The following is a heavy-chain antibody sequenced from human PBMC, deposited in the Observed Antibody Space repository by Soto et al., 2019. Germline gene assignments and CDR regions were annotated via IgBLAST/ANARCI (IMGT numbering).Heavy chain of an antibody. CDR1: GYSFTSYW. J-gene: IGHJ6*03. Sequence: PGESLKISCKGSGYSFTSYWIGWVRQMPGKGLEWMGIIYPGDSDTRYSPSFQGHVTISADKSISTAYLQWSSLKASDTAMYYCARHVLAAAGMDYYYYYMDVWGKGTTVTVSS. CDR3: ARHVLAAAGMDYYYYYMDV. V-gene: IGHV5-51*01. CDR2: IYPGDSDT. D-gene: IGHD6-13*01.